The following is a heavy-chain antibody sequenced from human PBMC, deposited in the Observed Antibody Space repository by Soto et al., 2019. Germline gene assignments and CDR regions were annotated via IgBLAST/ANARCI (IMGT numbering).Heavy chain of an antibody. D-gene: IGHD6-19*01. CDR3: ARGGLIAVADSAFDS. CDR2: IWYDGSNK. J-gene: IGHJ4*02. V-gene: IGHV3-33*01. CDR1: DFTCSSYG. Sequence: PGGSLRLSCAASDFTCSSYGMHWVRQAPGKGLEWVAVIWYDGSNKYYEDSVKGRFTISRDNSKNMVFLQMNSLRAEDTAVYYCARGGLIAVADSAFDSWGQGTLVTVSS.